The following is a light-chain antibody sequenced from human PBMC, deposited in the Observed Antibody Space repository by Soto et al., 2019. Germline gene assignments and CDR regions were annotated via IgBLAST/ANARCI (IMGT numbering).Light chain of an antibody. CDR1: ETVRSN. CDR2: AAS. V-gene: IGKV3D-15*01. Sequence: RVMTQSPDTLSVSPGERATLSRRASETVRSNLAWYQQKPGQAPRLLIYAASTRATGIPARFIGNGSGTEFTLTISSLQSEDFAVYYCQQYNNWWTFCQGTKVDIK. J-gene: IGKJ1*01. CDR3: QQYNNWWT.